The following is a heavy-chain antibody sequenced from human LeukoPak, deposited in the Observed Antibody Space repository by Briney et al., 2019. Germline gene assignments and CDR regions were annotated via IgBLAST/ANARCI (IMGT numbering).Heavy chain of an antibody. Sequence: GRSLRPSCAASGFTFSSYGMNWVRQAPGKGLEWVSSTVSRGTTQYADSVKGRFTVSRDTSKNTLYLQMNSLRADDTAVYYCAKCSTSAYTTGWCNWIDPWGQGTLVTVSS. D-gene: IGHD6-19*01. CDR3: AKCSTSAYTTGWCNWIDP. V-gene: IGHV3-23*01. J-gene: IGHJ5*02. CDR1: GFTFSSYG. CDR2: TVSRGTT.